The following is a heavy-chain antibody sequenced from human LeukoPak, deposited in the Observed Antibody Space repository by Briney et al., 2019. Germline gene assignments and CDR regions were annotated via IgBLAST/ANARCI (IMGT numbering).Heavy chain of an antibody. Sequence: PGGSLRLSCAASGFTFSSYSMNWVRQAPGKGLEWVSYISSSSSTIYYADSVKGRFTISRDNAKDSLYLQMNSLRAEDTAMYYCARGLIVATYYFDYWGQGTLVTVSS. CDR1: GFTFSSYS. D-gene: IGHD5-12*01. CDR2: ISSSSSTI. J-gene: IGHJ4*02. V-gene: IGHV3-48*01. CDR3: ARGLIVATYYFDY.